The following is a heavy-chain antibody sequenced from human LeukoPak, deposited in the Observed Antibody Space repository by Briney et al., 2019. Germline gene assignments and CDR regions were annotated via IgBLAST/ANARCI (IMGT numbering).Heavy chain of an antibody. Sequence: PSETLSLTCTVSGYSISSGYYWGWIRQPPGKGLEWIGSIYHSGSTNYNPSLKSRVTISVDTSKNQFSLKLSSVTAADTAVYYCARDLHDSSGYYSRYYYYYYMDVWGKGTTVTISS. D-gene: IGHD3-22*01. V-gene: IGHV4-38-2*02. CDR1: GYSISSGYY. J-gene: IGHJ6*03. CDR3: ARDLHDSSGYYSRYYYYYYMDV. CDR2: IYHSGST.